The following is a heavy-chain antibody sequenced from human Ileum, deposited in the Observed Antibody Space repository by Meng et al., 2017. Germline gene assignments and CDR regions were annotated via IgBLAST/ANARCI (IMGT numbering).Heavy chain of an antibody. CDR3: ARDYCSSTTCALDY. V-gene: IGHV4-59*01. CDR1: GGSISSYY. CDR2: IYYSGST. Sequence: QLQPQESGPGLVKPSETLSLTCTVSGGSISSYYWSWIRQPPGKGLEWIGYIYYSGSTNYNPSLKSRVTISVDTSKNQFSLKLSSVTAADTAVYYCARDYCSSTTCALDYWGRGTLVTVSS. J-gene: IGHJ4*02. D-gene: IGHD2-2*01.